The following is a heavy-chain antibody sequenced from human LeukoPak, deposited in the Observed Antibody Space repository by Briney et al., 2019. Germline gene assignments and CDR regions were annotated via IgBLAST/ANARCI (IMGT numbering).Heavy chain of an antibody. Sequence: SETLSLTCTVSGGSISSCSYYWGWIRQPPGKGLEWIGSIYYSGSTYYKSSLKSRVTISVDTSKNQFSLMLSSVTAADTAVYYCARHHTEALVVGATRLAFDYWGQGTLVTVSS. CDR1: GGSISSCSYY. CDR2: IYYSGST. J-gene: IGHJ4*02. V-gene: IGHV4-39*01. D-gene: IGHD1-26*01. CDR3: ARHHTEALVVGATRLAFDY.